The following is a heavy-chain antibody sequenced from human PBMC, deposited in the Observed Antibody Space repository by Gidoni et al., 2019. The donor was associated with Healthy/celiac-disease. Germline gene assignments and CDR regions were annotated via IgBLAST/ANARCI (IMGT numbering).Heavy chain of an antibody. D-gene: IGHD1-26*01. V-gene: IGHV4-34*01. Sequence: QVQLQQWGAGLLKPSETLSLTCAVYGGSFSGSYWSWIRQPPGKGLEWIGEINHSGSTNYNPSLKSRVTISVDTSKNQFSLKLSSVTAADTAVYYCARGRVVGATVWGGQYYFDYWGQGTLVTVSS. CDR2: INHSGST. CDR1: GGSFSGSY. J-gene: IGHJ4*02. CDR3: ARGRVVGATVWGGQYYFDY.